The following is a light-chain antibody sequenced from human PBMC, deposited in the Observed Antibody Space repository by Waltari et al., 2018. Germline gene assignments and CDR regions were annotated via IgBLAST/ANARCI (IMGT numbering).Light chain of an antibody. CDR2: WAS. J-gene: IGKJ1*01. CDR1: QSVFSRSDNKNY. Sequence: DIVMTQSPDSLAVSLGERATIDFKSRQSVFSRSDNKNYLAWYQHKPGQTPKLLFYWASTRESRVPYRVSASGSGTDFTLTINNLQAEDVAVYYCQQYYRSRTFGQGTKVEIK. CDR3: QQYYRSRT. V-gene: IGKV4-1*01.